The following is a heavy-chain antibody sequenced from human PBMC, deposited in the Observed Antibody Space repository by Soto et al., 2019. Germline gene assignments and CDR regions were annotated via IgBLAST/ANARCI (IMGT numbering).Heavy chain of an antibody. CDR1: GYTFTANY. V-gene: IGHV1-2*02. J-gene: IGHJ4*02. D-gene: IGHD6-25*01. CDR3: ARWSGSSWFDY. Sequence: GASVKVSCKPSGYTFTANYIHWVRQAPGQGLEWRGWMATRTGDTRFAKKFQGRVSMTRDTSIGTAYMELTTLTLDDTAVYYCARWSGSSWFDYCGQGTQVTDSS. CDR2: MATRTGDT.